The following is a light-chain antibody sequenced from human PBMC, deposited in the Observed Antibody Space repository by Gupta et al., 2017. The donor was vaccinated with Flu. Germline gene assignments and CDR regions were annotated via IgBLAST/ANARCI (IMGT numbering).Light chain of an antibody. V-gene: IGLV1-40*01. CDR3: QSYDSSLSGYWV. CDR1: NSNIGAGYD. Sequence: QSVLPQPPSVSRAPRQRVTISCPGSNSNIGAGYDVHWYHQLPGTPPKLLIYGDSNRPSGVPDRFSGSKSGTSASLAITGLQAEDEADYYCQSYDSSLSGYWVFGGGTKLTV. J-gene: IGLJ3*02. CDR2: GDS.